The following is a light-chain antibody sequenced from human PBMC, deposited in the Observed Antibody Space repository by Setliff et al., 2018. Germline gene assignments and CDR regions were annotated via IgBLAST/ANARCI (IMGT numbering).Light chain of an antibody. V-gene: IGLV2-14*03. CDR2: DVS. Sequence: QSALTQPASVSGSPGQSITISCTGTSSDVGGYNYVSWYQQHPGKAPKLMIYDVSNRPSGVSNRFSGSKSGNTASLTISGLQAEDEADYCCSSYTSSSYVLFGGGTK. J-gene: IGLJ2*01. CDR1: SSDVGGYNY. CDR3: SSYTSSSYVL.